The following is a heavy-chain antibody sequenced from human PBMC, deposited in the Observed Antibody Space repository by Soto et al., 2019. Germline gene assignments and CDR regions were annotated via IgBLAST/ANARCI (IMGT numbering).Heavy chain of an antibody. CDR1: GVSISSSSFY. V-gene: IGHV4-39*01. J-gene: IGHJ4*02. D-gene: IGHD1-26*01. Sequence: PSGTLSLTCTVSGVSISSSSFYWGWLRQPPGKGLVWFGSSYYSGRSYDNPSLKSLVILSVDTSKNQYSLKLTPRAAAATAVYYCARPGIVGSLYCFDYWGQGTLVTVSS. CDR3: ARPGIVGSLYCFDY. CDR2: SYYSGRS.